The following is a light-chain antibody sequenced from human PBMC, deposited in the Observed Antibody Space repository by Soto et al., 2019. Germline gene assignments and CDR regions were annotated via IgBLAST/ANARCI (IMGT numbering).Light chain of an antibody. Sequence: QSVLTQPASVSGSPGQSITISCTGTSSDVGDYNYVSWYQQHPGKAPKLMIYEVRNRPSGVSDRFSGSKSGNTASLTISGLQAEDEADYYCSSYTSSATLYVFGTGTRSPS. V-gene: IGLV2-14*01. CDR1: SSDVGDYNY. J-gene: IGLJ1*01. CDR2: EVR. CDR3: SSYTSSATLYV.